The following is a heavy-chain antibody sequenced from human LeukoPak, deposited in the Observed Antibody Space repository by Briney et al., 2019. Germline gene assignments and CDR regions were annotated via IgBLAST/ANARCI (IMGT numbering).Heavy chain of an antibody. V-gene: IGHV4-34*01. CDR3: ARGNYNNGWMKQATDH. Sequence: SETLSLTCGDYGGSFSGYYWSWSRQPPGKGLEWIGEINHTEDTNHNPSLKSRVTMSVDTSKKQFSLTLSSVTAADTAVYYCARGNYNNGWMKQATDHWGQGTQVTVSS. CDR2: INHTEDT. D-gene: IGHD6-19*01. CDR1: GGSFSGYY. J-gene: IGHJ5*02.